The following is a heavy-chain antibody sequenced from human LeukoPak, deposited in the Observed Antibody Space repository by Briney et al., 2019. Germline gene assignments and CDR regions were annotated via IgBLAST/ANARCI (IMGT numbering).Heavy chain of an antibody. D-gene: IGHD2/OR15-2a*01. V-gene: IGHV3-30-3*01. CDR2: MSYDGSNK. J-gene: IGHJ5*02. CDR3: ARENRGSRWLDP. Sequence: GGSLRLSCVASGFTFSGYNMHWVRQAPGKGLEWVAVMSYDGSNKYYADPVKGRYTISRDNSKNTLYLQMSSLRAEDTGVYYCARENRGSRWLDPWGQGILVTVSS. CDR1: GFTFSGYN.